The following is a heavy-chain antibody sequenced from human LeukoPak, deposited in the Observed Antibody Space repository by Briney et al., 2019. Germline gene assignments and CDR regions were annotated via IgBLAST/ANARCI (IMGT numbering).Heavy chain of an antibody. J-gene: IGHJ4*02. D-gene: IGHD6-13*01. CDR2: ISGSGGST. CDR1: GFTFSSYA. CDR3: VKDSGGYSSSSFGS. Sequence: GGSLRLSCAASGFTFSSYAMSWVRQAPGKGLEWVAGISGSGGSTYYADSVKGRFTITRDNSKNTLYLQMNSLRAEDTAVYYCVKDSGGYSSSSFGSWGQGTLVTVSS. V-gene: IGHV3-23*01.